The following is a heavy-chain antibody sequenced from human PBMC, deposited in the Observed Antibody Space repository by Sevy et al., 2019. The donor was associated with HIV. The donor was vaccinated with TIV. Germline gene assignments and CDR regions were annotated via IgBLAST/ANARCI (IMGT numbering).Heavy chain of an antibody. J-gene: IGHJ4*02. CDR1: GFTFSNYW. D-gene: IGHD6-19*01. CDR3: GRGISGQYIGPFDY. V-gene: IGHV3-7*01. CDR2: INQDGSKK. Sequence: GGSLRLSCAASGFTFSNYWMTWVRQAPGKGLEWVANINQDGSKKVFVDSVKGRFSISRDNAKDSVFLQMNSLRAEDTAVYYCGRGISGQYIGPFDYWGQGALVTVSS.